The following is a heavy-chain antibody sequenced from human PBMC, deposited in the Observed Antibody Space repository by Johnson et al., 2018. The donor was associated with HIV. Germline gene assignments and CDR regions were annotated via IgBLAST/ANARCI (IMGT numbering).Heavy chain of an antibody. D-gene: IGHD5-18*01. CDR2: IKQDGSNK. J-gene: IGHJ3*02. Sequence: VQLVESGGGLVQPGGSLRLSCAASGFTFSNYWMSWVRQAPGKGLEWVANIKQDGSNKYYADSVKGRFTISRDNSKNTLYLQMNSLRAEDTAVYYCASSEGARYSYGYPDSQGDAFDIWGQGTMVTVSS. V-gene: IGHV3-7*02. CDR1: GFTFSNYW. CDR3: ASSEGARYSYGYPDSQGDAFDI.